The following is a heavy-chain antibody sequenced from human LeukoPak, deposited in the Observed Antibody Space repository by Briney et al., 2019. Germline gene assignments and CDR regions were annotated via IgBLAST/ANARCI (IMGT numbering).Heavy chain of an antibody. V-gene: IGHV6-1*01. D-gene: IGHD3-10*01. CDR3: ARWDYYGSGNRRLDY. CDR1: GDSVSSNSAA. Sequence: SQTLSLTCAISGDSVSSNSAAWNWIRQSPSRGLEWLGRSYYRSKWYIDYAVSVKSRITINPDTSKNQFSLKLASVTAADTAVYYCARWDYYGSGNRRLDYWGQGTLVTVSS. CDR2: SYYRSKWYI. J-gene: IGHJ4*02.